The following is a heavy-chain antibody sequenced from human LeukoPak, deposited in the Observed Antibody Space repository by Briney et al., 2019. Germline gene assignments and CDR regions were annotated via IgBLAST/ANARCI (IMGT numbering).Heavy chain of an antibody. CDR1: GFTFSGSA. V-gene: IGHV3-73*01. D-gene: IGHD6-6*01. Sequence: PGGSLRLSCAASGFTFSGSAMHWVRQASGKGLEWVGRIRSKANSYATAYAASAKGRFTISRDDSKNTAYLQMNSLKTEDTAVYYCTRLDSSSPVADYWGQGTLVTVSS. CDR2: IRSKANSYAT. CDR3: TRLDSSSPVADY. J-gene: IGHJ4*02.